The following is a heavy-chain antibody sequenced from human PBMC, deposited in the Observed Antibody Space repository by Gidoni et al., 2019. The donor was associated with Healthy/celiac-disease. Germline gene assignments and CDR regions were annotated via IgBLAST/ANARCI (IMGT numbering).Heavy chain of an antibody. CDR2: ISGSSSYI. CDR1: GFPFSSYS. Sequence: EVQLVASGGGLVKPGVSLRLSCAASGFPFSSYSMNWVRQAQGKGMEWVSSISGSSSYIYYADSVKGRFTISRDNAKNSLYLQMNSLRAEDTAVYYCARDLSCSSTSCYVYYYYYGMDVWGQGTTVTVSS. CDR3: ARDLSCSSTSCYVYYYYYGMDV. V-gene: IGHV3-21*01. J-gene: IGHJ6*02. D-gene: IGHD2-2*01.